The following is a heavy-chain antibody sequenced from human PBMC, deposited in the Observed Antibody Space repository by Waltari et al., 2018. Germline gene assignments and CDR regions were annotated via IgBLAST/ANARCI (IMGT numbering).Heavy chain of an antibody. CDR3: AGDCGSGCCLLYYYYYGMDV. D-gene: IGHD6-19*01. V-gene: IGHV4-61*02. J-gene: IGHJ6*02. CDR2: IYTSGST. Sequence: QVQLQESGPGLVKPSQTLSLTCPVSGGSISSGSSYWSWIRQPAGKGLEWIGRIYTSGSTKYNPSLKSRVTISVDTSKNQFSLKLSSVTAADTAVYYWAGDCGSGCCLLYYYYYGMDVWGQGTTVTVSS. CDR1: GGSISSGSSY.